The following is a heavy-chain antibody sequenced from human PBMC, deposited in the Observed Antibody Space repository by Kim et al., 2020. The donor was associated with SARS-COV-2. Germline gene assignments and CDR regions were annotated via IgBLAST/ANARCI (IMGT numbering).Heavy chain of an antibody. CDR2: ISSSGSTI. D-gene: IGHD3-22*01. CDR1: GFTFSSYE. V-gene: IGHV3-48*03. Sequence: GGSLRLSCAASGFTFSSYEMNWVRQAPGKGLEWVSYISSSGSTIYYADSVKGRFTISRDNAKNSLYLQMNSLRAEDTAFYYCARDQVEVYDSSGYYSIRWGYFDYWGQGTLVTVSS. J-gene: IGHJ4*02. CDR3: ARDQVEVYDSSGYYSIRWGYFDY.